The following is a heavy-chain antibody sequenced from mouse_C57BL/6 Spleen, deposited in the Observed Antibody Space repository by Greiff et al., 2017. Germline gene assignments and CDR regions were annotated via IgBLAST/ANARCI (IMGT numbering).Heavy chain of an antibody. CDR3: ARGELGRMGYYFDY. CDR1: GYTFTSYW. Sequence: QVQLQQPGAELVKPGASVKLSCKASGYTFTSYWMHWVKQRPGRGLEWIGRIDPNSGGPKYNEKFKSKATLTVDKPSSTAYMQLSRLTSEDSAVYYCARGELGRMGYYFDYWGQGTTLTVSS. CDR2: IDPNSGGP. J-gene: IGHJ2*01. V-gene: IGHV1-72*01. D-gene: IGHD4-1*01.